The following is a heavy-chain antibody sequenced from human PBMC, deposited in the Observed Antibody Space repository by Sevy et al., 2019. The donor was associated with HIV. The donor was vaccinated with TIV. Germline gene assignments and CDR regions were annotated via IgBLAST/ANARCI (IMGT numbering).Heavy chain of an antibody. CDR2: ISGSGGTK. CDR1: RVSFTNPA. V-gene: IGHV3-23*01. Sequence: GGSLRLSCSTSRVSFTNPAMSWLRQAPGKGLEWVASISGSGGTKYYAGSVRGRFSISRDDSEDTVYLQMSSLGAEDTAVYYCAKNHYELVSYFDHWGQGTLVTVSS. CDR3: AKNHYELVSYFDH. J-gene: IGHJ4*02. D-gene: IGHD3-22*01.